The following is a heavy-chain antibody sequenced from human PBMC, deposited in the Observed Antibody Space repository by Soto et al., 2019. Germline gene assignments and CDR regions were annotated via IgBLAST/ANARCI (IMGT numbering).Heavy chain of an antibody. CDR2: ISPGSRYP. V-gene: IGHV3-11*06. CDR3: VRGGGGGLFDP. J-gene: IGHJ5*02. CDR1: GFTFGDSC. D-gene: IGHD2-15*01. Sequence: AGGSLRLSCAGSGFTFGDSCMSWIRQAPGKGLEWLSYISPGSRYPAYADSVKGRFTISRDNAKRSLYLQMMSLTAEDTAIYYCVRGGGGGLFDPWGQGTMVTVSS.